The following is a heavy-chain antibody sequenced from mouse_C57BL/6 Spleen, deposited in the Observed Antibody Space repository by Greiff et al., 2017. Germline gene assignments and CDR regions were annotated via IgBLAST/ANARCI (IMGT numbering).Heavy chain of an antibody. V-gene: IGHV1-55*01. D-gene: IGHD3-2*02. CDR2: IYPGSGST. CDR1: GYTFTSYW. CDR3: GGLRPPLYYCDY. Sequence: VQLQQPGAELVKPGASVKMSCKASGYTFTSYWITWVKQRPGQGLEWIGDIYPGSGSTNYNEKFKSKATLTVDTSSSTAYVQLSSLRSEDSAVYYCGGLRPPLYYCDYWGQGTTLTVAS. J-gene: IGHJ2*01.